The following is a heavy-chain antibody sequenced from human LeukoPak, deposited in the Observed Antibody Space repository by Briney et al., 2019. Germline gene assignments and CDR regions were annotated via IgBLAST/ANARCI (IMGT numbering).Heavy chain of an antibody. CDR3: ARAPERRYCGSTSCPNFDY. V-gene: IGHV1-18*01. CDR2: ISAYNGNT. J-gene: IGHJ4*02. D-gene: IGHD2-2*01. Sequence: APVKVSCKASGYTFTSYGISWVRQAPGQGLEWMGWISAYNGNTNYAQKLQGRVTMPTDTSTSTAYMELRSLRSDDTAVYYCARAPERRYCGSTSCPNFDYWGQGTLVTVSS. CDR1: GYTFTSYG.